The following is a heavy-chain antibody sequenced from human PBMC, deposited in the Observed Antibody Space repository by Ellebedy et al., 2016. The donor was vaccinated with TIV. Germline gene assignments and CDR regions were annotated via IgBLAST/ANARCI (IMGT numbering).Heavy chain of an antibody. D-gene: IGHD2-2*01. CDR2: FDPSDSFT. CDR3: ARRLGYCSSTNCLSYGMDI. Sequence: KVSCKGSGYNFNNYWINWVRQMPGKGLEWMGRFDPSDSFTKYSPSVQGRVTISADKSITTAYLQWSSLEASDTAIYYCARRLGYCSSTNCLSYGMDIWGQGTPVTVSS. J-gene: IGHJ6*02. CDR1: GYNFNNYW. V-gene: IGHV5-10-1*01.